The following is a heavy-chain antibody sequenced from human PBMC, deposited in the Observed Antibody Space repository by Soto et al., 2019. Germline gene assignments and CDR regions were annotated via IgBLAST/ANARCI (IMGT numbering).Heavy chain of an antibody. CDR1: GYSFTSYW. J-gene: IGHJ6*02. D-gene: IGHD2-2*01. CDR3: ARNKGYCSSTSCYGMDV. Sequence: PGESLKISCKGSGYSFTSYWIVWVRQMPGKGLEWMGTIYPGDSDTRYSPSFQGQVTISADKSISTAYLQWNSLKASDTAMYFCARNKGYCSSTSCYGMDVWGQGAGVTVSS. V-gene: IGHV5-51*01. CDR2: IYPGDSDT.